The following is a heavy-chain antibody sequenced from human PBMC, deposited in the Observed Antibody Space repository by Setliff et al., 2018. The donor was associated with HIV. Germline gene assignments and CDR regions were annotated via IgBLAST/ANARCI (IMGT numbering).Heavy chain of an antibody. CDR2: INTKTAYP. D-gene: IGHD3-16*01. CDR1: GYTFNIYA. J-gene: IGHJ4*02. Sequence: ASVKVSCKASGYTFNIYAINWVRQAPGQGLEWMGWINTKTAYPMYARDFTGHFVFSLDTSLTTAYLQISSLKTEDTAVYYCAKVGDNADGLDYWGQGTMVTSPQ. V-gene: IGHV7-4-1*02. CDR3: AKVGDNADGLDY.